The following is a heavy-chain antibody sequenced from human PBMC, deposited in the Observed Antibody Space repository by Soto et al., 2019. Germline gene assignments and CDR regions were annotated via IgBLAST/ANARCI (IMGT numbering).Heavy chain of an antibody. CDR1: GFTFSSYA. D-gene: IGHD5-18*01. J-gene: IGHJ2*01. Sequence: GGSLRLSCAASGFTFSSYAMSWVRQAPGKGLEWVSAISGSGGSTYYADSVKGRFTISRDNSKNTLYLQMNSLRAEDTAVYYCAKSRGYSYGLYWYFDLWGRGTLVTVSS. V-gene: IGHV3-23*01. CDR2: ISGSGGST. CDR3: AKSRGYSYGLYWYFDL.